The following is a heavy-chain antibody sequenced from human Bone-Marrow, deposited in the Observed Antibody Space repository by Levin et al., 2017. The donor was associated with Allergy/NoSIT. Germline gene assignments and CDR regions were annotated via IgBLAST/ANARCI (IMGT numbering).Heavy chain of an antibody. CDR1: AFTFSNYA. Sequence: GGSLRLSCAGSAFTFSNYAMNWVRQAPGKGLEWVSYISSSSARIYYADSVKGRFTISRDNAKNSLYLQMNSLSAEDTAVYYCARALSRGTNYDKYFDYWGQGSLVTVSS. J-gene: IGHJ4*02. D-gene: IGHD3-22*01. V-gene: IGHV3-21*05. CDR2: ISSSSARI. CDR3: ARALSRGTNYDKYFDY.